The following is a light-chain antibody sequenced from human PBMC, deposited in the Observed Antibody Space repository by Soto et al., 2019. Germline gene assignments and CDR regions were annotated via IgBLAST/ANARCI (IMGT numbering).Light chain of an antibody. CDR1: SSDVGGYNY. V-gene: IGLV2-11*01. CDR3: CSYAGSYTWV. Sequence: QSALTQPRSVSGSPGQSVTISCTGTSSDVGGYNYVSWYQQHPGKAPKLMIYDVSKRPSGVPDRFSASKSGNTASLTISGLQAEDEADYYCCSYAGSYTWVFGGGTKPPS. J-gene: IGLJ3*02. CDR2: DVS.